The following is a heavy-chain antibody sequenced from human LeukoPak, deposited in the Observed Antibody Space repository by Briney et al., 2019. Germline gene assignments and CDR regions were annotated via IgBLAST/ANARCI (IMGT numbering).Heavy chain of an antibody. J-gene: IGHJ4*02. CDR3: VKDWGDGFNFEH. CDR1: GFTFSSYG. CDR2: ISYDGSNK. D-gene: IGHD5-24*01. V-gene: IGHV3-30*18. Sequence: PGGSLRLSCAASGFTFSSYGMHWVRQAPGKGLEWVAVISYDGSNKYYADSVKGRFTISRDNSKNTLYLQMNSLRTEDTAIYYCVKDWGDGFNFEHWGQGTPVTVSS.